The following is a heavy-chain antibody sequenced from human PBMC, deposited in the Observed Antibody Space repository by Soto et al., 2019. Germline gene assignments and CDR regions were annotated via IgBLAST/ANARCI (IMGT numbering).Heavy chain of an antibody. Sequence: ESGGGVVQPGSSLRLSCAASGFSFKNYAFHWVHQAPGKGLEWVALISHNDEPKIFYADSVQGRFTISRDNFKNTVYLLMNSLRDEDTAVYHCARGVRAETYYNAFDYWGQGTQVTVSS. J-gene: IGHJ4*01. V-gene: IGHV3-30-3*01. CDR3: ARGVRAETYYNAFDY. CDR1: GFSFKNYA. D-gene: IGHD3-10*01. CDR2: ISHNDEPKI.